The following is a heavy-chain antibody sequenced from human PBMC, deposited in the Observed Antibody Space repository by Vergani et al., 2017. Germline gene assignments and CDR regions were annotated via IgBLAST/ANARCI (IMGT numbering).Heavy chain of an antibody. V-gene: IGHV1-69*18. J-gene: IGHJ4*02. Sequence: QVQLVQSGAEVKKPGASVKVSCKASGGTFSSYAISWVRQAPGQGLEWMGRIIPIFGTANYAQKFQGRVTITADESTSTAYMELSSLRSEDTAVYYCASSSPAGGMGYSGYDFLWWGQGTLVTVSS. CDR1: GGTFSSYA. D-gene: IGHD5-12*01. CDR3: ASSSPAGGMGYSGYDFLW. CDR2: IIPIFGTA.